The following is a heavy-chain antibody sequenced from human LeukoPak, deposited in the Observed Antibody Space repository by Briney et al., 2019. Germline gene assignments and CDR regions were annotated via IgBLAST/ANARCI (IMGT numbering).Heavy chain of an antibody. CDR1: GFTFTNYN. CDR3: ARLMDRGRRDVSDI. J-gene: IGHJ3*02. CDR2: ISSSSSTQ. D-gene: IGHD2-2*03. V-gene: IGHV3-48*01. Sequence: GSLRLSCAAPGFTFTNYNMNWVRQAPGKGLEWVSYISSSSSTQNYADAVKGRFTVSRDNAWTSPYLQRTSLRAEDTAVYYCARLMDRGRRDVSDIWGQGTMVTVSS.